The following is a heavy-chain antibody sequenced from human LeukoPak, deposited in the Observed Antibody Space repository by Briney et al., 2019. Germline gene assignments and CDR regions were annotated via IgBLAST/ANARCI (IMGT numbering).Heavy chain of an antibody. Sequence: GGSLRLSCAASGFTFSSYAMSWVRQAPGKGLEWVSAISGSGGSTYYADSVKGRFTISRDNSKNTLYLQMNSLRAEDTAVYYCASTRTIAVAGTRYGMDVRGQGTTVTVSS. V-gene: IGHV3-23*01. CDR3: ASTRTIAVAGTRYGMDV. J-gene: IGHJ6*02. D-gene: IGHD6-19*01. CDR1: GFTFSSYA. CDR2: ISGSGGST.